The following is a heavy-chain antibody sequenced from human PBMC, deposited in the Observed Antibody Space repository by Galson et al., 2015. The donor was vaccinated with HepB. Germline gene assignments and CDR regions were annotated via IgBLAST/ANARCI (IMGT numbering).Heavy chain of an antibody. CDR3: ARDKYSGSYSGYYYGMDV. V-gene: IGHV1-69*06. D-gene: IGHD1-26*01. Sequence: SVKVSCKASGGTFSSYAISWVRQAPGQGLEWMGGIIPIFGTANYAQKFQGRVTITADKSTSTAYMELSSLRSEDTAVYYCARDKYSGSYSGYYYGMDVWGQGTTVTVSS. J-gene: IGHJ6*02. CDR2: IIPIFGTA. CDR1: GGTFSSYA.